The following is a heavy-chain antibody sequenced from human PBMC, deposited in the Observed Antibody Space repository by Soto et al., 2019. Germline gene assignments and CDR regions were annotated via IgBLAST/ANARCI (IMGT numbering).Heavy chain of an antibody. CDR3: ARGLAMVRGVQIDY. V-gene: IGHV1-8*01. D-gene: IGHD3-10*01. Sequence: QVQLVQSGAEVKKPGASVKVSCKASGYTFTSYDINWVRQATGQGLEWMGWMNPNSGNTGYAQKCQGRVTMTRNTSISTAYMELSSLRSEDTAVYYCARGLAMVRGVQIDYWGQGTLVTVSS. CDR1: GYTFTSYD. J-gene: IGHJ4*02. CDR2: MNPNSGNT.